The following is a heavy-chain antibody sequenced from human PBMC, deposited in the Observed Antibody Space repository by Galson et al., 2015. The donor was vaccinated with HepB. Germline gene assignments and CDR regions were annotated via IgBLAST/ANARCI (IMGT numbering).Heavy chain of an antibody. CDR1: GFTFSSYS. J-gene: IGHJ4*02. Sequence: SLRLSCAASGFTFSSYSMNWVRQAPGKGLEWVSYISSSSSLIYYADSVKGRFTISRDNAKNSLYLQMNSLRAEDTAVYYCASGYKGLGADYWGQGTLVTVSS. CDR3: ASGYKGLGADY. D-gene: IGHD3/OR15-3a*01. V-gene: IGHV3-48*01. CDR2: ISSSSSLI.